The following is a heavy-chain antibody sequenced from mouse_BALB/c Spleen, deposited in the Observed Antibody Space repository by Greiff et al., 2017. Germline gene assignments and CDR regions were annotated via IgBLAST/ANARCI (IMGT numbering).Heavy chain of an antibody. CDR2: ISSGSSTI. CDR1: GFTFSSFG. D-gene: IGHD1-2*01. CDR3: ARGDYGYNAMDY. Sequence: EVKLMESGGGLVQPGGSRKLSCAASGFTFSSFGMHWVRQAPEKGLEWVAYISSGSSTIYYADTVKGRFTISRDNPKNTLFLQMTSLRSEDTAMYYCARGDYGYNAMDYWGQGTSVTVSS. J-gene: IGHJ4*01. V-gene: IGHV5-17*02.